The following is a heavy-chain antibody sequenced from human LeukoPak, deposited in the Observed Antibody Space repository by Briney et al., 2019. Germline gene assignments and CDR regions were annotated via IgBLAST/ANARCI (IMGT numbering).Heavy chain of an antibody. V-gene: IGHV3-30*03. D-gene: IGHD1-26*01. CDR3: ARDEDSGSDGDFQH. CDR1: GFTFSSHG. J-gene: IGHJ1*01. Sequence: PGGTLRLSCAASGFTFSSHGMSWVRQAPGKGLEWVAIISYDGSNKYYADSVKGRFTISRDNAKNSLYLQMNSLRAEDTAVYYCARDEDSGSDGDFQHWGQAPWSPSPQ. CDR2: ISYDGSNK.